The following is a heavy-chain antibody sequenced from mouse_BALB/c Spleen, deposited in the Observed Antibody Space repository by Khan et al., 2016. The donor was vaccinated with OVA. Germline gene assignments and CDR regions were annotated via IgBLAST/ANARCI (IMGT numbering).Heavy chain of an antibody. J-gene: IGHJ2*01. V-gene: IGHV5-17*02. CDR2: ISGDSSTI. CDR1: GFTFSSYG. D-gene: IGHD1-1*01. CDR3: ATSYYYGSYFDY. Sequence: EVELVESGGGLVQPGGSRKLSCAASGFTFSSYGMHWVRQAPEKGLEWVAYISGDSSTIYYTDTVKGRFTISRDNPKNTLSLQMTSLMSEDTAMYYCATSYYYGSYFDYWGPGTTLTVSS.